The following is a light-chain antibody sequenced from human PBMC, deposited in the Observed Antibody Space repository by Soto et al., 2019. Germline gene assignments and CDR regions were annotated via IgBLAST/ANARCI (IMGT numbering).Light chain of an antibody. J-gene: IGKJ2*01. Sequence: DIQMTQSPSSLSASVGDRVTITCQARQDITNFLAWFQQRPGTAPKLLISDASNLEIGVPSRFSGSGSGRHFTFTITSLQPEDIATYYCQQYDKIPYTFGPGTKLEIK. CDR1: QDITNF. CDR3: QQYDKIPYT. V-gene: IGKV1-33*01. CDR2: DAS.